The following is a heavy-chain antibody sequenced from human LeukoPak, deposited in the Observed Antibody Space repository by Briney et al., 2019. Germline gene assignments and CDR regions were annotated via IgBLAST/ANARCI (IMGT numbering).Heavy chain of an antibody. D-gene: IGHD6-6*01. CDR1: GFTFSSYA. CDR3: AKDRTKQLVWAYYFDY. J-gene: IGHJ4*02. V-gene: IGHV3-23*01. Sequence: GGSLRLSCAASGFTFSSYAMSWVRQAPGKGLEWVSAISGSGGSTYYADSVKGRFTISRDNSKNTLYLQMNSLRAEDTAVYYCAKDRTKQLVWAYYFDYWGQGTLVTVSS. CDR2: ISGSGGST.